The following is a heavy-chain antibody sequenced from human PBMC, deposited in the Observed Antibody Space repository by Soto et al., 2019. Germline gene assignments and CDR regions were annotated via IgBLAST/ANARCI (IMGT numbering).Heavy chain of an antibody. V-gene: IGHV1-2*04. Sequence: ASVKVSCKASGYTFTGYYMHWVRQAPGQGLEWMGWINPNSGGTNYAQKFQGSVTMTRDTSISTAYMELSRLRSDDTAVYYCARDLAYYYGSGSLYGMDVWGQGTTVTVSS. CDR2: INPNSGGT. J-gene: IGHJ6*02. CDR3: ARDLAYYYGSGSLYGMDV. D-gene: IGHD3-10*01. CDR1: GYTFTGYY.